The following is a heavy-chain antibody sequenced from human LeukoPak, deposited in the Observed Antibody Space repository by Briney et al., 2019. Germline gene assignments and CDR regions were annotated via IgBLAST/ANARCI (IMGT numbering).Heavy chain of an antibody. CDR2: IRYDGSNK. V-gene: IGHV3-30*02. J-gene: IGHJ4*02. Sequence: GGSLRLSCAASGFTFSSYGMHWVRQAPGKGLEWVAFIRYDGSNKYYADSVKGRFTISRDNSKNTLYLQMNSLRAEDTAEYYCAKDRYVRYCSSTSCYHQNYFDYWGQGTLVTVSS. CDR1: GFTFSSYG. D-gene: IGHD2-2*01. CDR3: AKDRYVRYCSSTSCYHQNYFDY.